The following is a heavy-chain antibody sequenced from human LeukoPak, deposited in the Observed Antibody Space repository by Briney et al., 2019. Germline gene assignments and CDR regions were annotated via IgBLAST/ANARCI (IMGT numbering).Heavy chain of an antibody. Sequence: SETLSLTCAVYDESFSGYYCSWIRQPPRKGLEWIGEINHSGSTNYNPSLKSRVTISVDTSKNQFSLKLSSVTAADTAVYYCAPLESPTDNWFDPWGQGTLVTVSS. J-gene: IGHJ5*02. CDR3: APLESPTDNWFDP. V-gene: IGHV4-34*01. D-gene: IGHD3-3*01. CDR2: INHSGST. CDR1: DESFSGYY.